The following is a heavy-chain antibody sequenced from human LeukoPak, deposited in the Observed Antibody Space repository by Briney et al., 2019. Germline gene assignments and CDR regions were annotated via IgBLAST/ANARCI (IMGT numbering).Heavy chain of an antibody. J-gene: IGHJ4*02. Sequence: GGSLRLSCAASGFTFSRYSMNWVRQAPGKGLEWVSYISSSSRTIYYADSVKGRLTISRDNAKNSLYLQMNSLRDEDTAVYYCARDAPAGELLGGELYWGQGTLVTVSS. D-gene: IGHD3-16*01. V-gene: IGHV3-48*02. CDR1: GFTFSRYS. CDR3: ARDAPAGELLGGELY. CDR2: ISSSSRTI.